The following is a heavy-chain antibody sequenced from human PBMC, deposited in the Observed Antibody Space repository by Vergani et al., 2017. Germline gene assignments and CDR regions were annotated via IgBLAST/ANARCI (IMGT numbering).Heavy chain of an antibody. V-gene: IGHV3-21*05. J-gene: IGHJ4*02. Sequence: EVQLVESGGGLVQPGGSLRLSCAASGFTFSSYSMNWVRQAPGKGLEWVSYISSSSSYIYYADSVKGRFTISRDNAKNSLYLQMNSLRAEDTAVYYCARDSGEQLVPYYFDYWGQGTLVTVSS. CDR1: GFTFSSYS. D-gene: IGHD6-6*01. CDR2: ISSSSSYI. CDR3: ARDSGEQLVPYYFDY.